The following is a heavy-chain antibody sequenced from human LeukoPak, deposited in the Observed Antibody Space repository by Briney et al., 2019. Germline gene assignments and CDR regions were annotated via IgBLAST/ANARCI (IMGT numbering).Heavy chain of an antibody. V-gene: IGHV4-38-2*01. CDR2: LYHSDSA. CDR1: GYSLSNGYY. CDR3: ARQHDSYYYYYIDV. J-gene: IGHJ6*03. Sequence: SETLSLTCADSGYSLSNGYYWVWIRQPPGRGLEWIGSLYHSDSAYYNTSLRSRVSMSVDTSKNQFSLTLSFVTAADTAVYYCARQHDSYYYYYIDVWGSGTTVTVSS.